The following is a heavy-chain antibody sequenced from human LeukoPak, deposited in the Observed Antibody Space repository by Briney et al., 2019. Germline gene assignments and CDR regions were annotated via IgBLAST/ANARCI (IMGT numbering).Heavy chain of an antibody. D-gene: IGHD3-22*01. CDR3: ARGTMIVVVITTFDY. CDR2: IKQDGSEK. J-gene: IGHJ4*02. CDR1: GFTFSSYW. Sequence: GGSLRLSCAASGFTFSSYWMSWVRQAPGKGLEWVANIKQDGSEKYYVDSVKGRFTISRDNAKNSLYLQMNSLRAEDTAVYYCARGTMIVVVITTFDYWGQGTLVTVS. V-gene: IGHV3-7*01.